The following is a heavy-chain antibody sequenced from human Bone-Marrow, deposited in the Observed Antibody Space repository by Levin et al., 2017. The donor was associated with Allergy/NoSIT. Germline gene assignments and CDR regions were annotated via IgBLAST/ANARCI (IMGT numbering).Heavy chain of an antibody. J-gene: IGHJ4*02. CDR1: GYTFTSYE. Sequence: AASVKVSCKASGYTFTSYEIHWVRQATGQGLEWMGWMNANSGNTGYVQKFQGRVTMTRETSISTAYMELSSLRSEDTAVYYCARGASRSFDYWGQGTLVTISS. V-gene: IGHV1-8*01. CDR3: ARGASRSFDY. CDR2: MNANSGNT.